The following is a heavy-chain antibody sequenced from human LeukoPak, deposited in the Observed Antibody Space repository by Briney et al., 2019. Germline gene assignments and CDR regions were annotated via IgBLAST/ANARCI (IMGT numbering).Heavy chain of an antibody. CDR2: VNVGNGNT. Sequence: ASVKVSCKASGYTFTTYSMHWVRQAPGQRLEWMGWVNVGNGNTKYSQKFQGRVTITRDTSASTGYMELSSLKSEDTAVYYCARDQEGFDYWGQGTLVTVSS. V-gene: IGHV1-3*01. CDR3: ARDQEGFDY. J-gene: IGHJ4*02. CDR1: GYTFTTYS.